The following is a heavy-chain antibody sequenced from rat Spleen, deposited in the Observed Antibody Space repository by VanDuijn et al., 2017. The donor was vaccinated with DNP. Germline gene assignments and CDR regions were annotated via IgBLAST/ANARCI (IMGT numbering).Heavy chain of an antibody. Sequence: EVQLVESGGDLVQPGRSLKLSCVASGFTFNNYWMAWIRQVPGRRLEWVASIPYSGGTTYYPDSVKGRFTISRDNAKSTLCLQMNSLRSGDTATYYCTRDPFFGALDAWGQGTSVTVSS. D-gene: IGHD1-1*01. J-gene: IGHJ4*01. CDR2: IPYSGGTT. CDR3: TRDPFFGALDA. V-gene: IGHV5-31*01. CDR1: GFTFNNYW.